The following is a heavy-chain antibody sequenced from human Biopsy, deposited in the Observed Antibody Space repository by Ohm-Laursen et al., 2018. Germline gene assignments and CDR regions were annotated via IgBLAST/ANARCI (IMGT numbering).Heavy chain of an antibody. CDR3: ARHPTGFWFDP. CDR1: GDSISTSTTYY. CDR2: NYNSETT. Sequence: SETLSLTCTVSGDSISTSTTYYWAWLRQPPGKGLEWIGSNYNSETTFYNPSLKSRVAISVDTSTNQFSLKVSSVTAADTALYYCARHPTGFWFDPWGHGTLVTVSS. V-gene: IGHV4-39*01. J-gene: IGHJ5*02.